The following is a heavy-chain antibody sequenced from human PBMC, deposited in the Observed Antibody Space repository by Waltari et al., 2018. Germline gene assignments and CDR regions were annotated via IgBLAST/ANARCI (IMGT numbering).Heavy chain of an antibody. J-gene: IGHJ4*02. Sequence: QVQLQQWGAGLLKPSETLSLTCAVYGGSFSGYYWSWLRQPQGTGLAWIGEINHSGSTNYNPSLKSRVTISVDTSKNQFSLKLSSVTAADTAVYYCARGKPNVLRFLEWLLSYYFDYWGQGTLVTVSS. D-gene: IGHD3-3*01. CDR2: INHSGST. CDR1: GGSFSGYY. CDR3: ARGKPNVLRFLEWLLSYYFDY. V-gene: IGHV4-34*01.